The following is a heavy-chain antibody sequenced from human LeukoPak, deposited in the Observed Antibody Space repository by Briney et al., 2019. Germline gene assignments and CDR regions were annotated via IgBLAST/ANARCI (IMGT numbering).Heavy chain of an antibody. CDR3: ARAYYYYYDSSGYPDY. V-gene: IGHV5-51*01. CDR2: ICPGDSDT. D-gene: IGHD3-22*01. Sequence: GESLKISCKGSGYSFTSYWIGWVRQMPGKGLEWMGIICPGDSDTRYSPSFQGQVTISADKSISTAYLQWSSLKASDTAMYYCARAYYYYYDSSGYPDYWGQGTLVTVSS. CDR1: GYSFTSYW. J-gene: IGHJ4*02.